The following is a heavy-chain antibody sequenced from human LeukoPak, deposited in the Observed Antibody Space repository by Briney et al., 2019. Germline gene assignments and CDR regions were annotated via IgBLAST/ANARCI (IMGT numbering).Heavy chain of an antibody. CDR2: IKQDGSEK. CDR3: ARDFSDVRGNIFDS. Sequence: GGSLRLSCAASGFTFSSYWMSWVRQAPGQGLEWVANIKQDGSEKYYVDSVKGRFTISRDNAKNSLYLQMHSLRAEDTAVYYCARDFSDVRGNIFDSWGEGALVTVSS. V-gene: IGHV3-7*01. J-gene: IGHJ4*02. CDR1: GFTFSSYW. D-gene: IGHD3-10*02.